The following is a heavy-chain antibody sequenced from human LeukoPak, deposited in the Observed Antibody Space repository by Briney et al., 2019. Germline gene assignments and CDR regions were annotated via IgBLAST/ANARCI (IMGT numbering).Heavy chain of an antibody. J-gene: IGHJ4*02. Sequence: SETLSLTCAVSGYSISSGYYWGWIRQPPGKGLEWIGSIYHSGSTYYYPSLKSRVTISVDTSKNQFSLKLSSVTAADTAVYYCARAIAAAGTGDYWGQGTLVTVSS. CDR1: GYSISSGYY. CDR3: ARAIAAAGTGDY. V-gene: IGHV4-38-2*01. D-gene: IGHD6-13*01. CDR2: IYHSGST.